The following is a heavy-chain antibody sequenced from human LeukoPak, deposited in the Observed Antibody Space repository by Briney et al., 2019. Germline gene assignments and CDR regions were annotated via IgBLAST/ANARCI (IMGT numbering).Heavy chain of an antibody. CDR1: GFTVSSNY. J-gene: IGHJ4*02. Sequence: PGGSLRLSCAASGFTVSSNYMSWVRQAPGKGLEWVSVIYSGGSTYYADSVKGRFTISRHNSKNTLYLQMNSLRAEDTAVYYCARARGYSYGSSFDYWGQGTLVTVSS. CDR2: IYSGGST. V-gene: IGHV3-53*04. CDR3: ARARGYSYGSSFDY. D-gene: IGHD5-18*01.